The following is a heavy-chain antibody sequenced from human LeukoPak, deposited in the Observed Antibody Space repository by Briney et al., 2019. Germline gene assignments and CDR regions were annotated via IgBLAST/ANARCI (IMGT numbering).Heavy chain of an antibody. J-gene: IGHJ4*02. CDR1: GFTFSSYA. D-gene: IGHD2-15*01. Sequence: GGSLRRYCAASGFTFSSYAMSRLRQAPGNELVWVSGVSGSGFSTYYADSGKGRFTISRDNSKNTLYLQMNSLRAEDTAVYYCAKDRQGSYFDYWGQGTLVTVSS. V-gene: IGHV3-23*01. CDR3: AKDRQGSYFDY. CDR2: VSGSGFST.